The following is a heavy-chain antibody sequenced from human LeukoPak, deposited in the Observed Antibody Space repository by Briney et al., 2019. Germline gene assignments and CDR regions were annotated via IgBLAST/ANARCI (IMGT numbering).Heavy chain of an antibody. J-gene: IGHJ3*02. V-gene: IGHV1-24*01. D-gene: IGHD1-26*01. CDR2: FDPDTVET. CDR1: GYTLTALS. CDR3: ARDTGPTVGATLEYAFDI. Sequence: ASVKVSCKVSGYTLTALSMHWVRQAPGKGLEWMGGFDPDTVETIYAQKFQGRVTITRNTSISTAYMELSSLRSDDTAVYYCARDTGPTVGATLEYAFDIWGQGTMVTVSS.